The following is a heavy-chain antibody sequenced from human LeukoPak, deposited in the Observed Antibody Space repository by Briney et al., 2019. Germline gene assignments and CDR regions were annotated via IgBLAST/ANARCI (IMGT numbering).Heavy chain of an antibody. J-gene: IGHJ4*01. D-gene: IGHD6-19*01. CDR1: GYTFTGYY. CDR2: INPNSGGT. V-gene: IGHV1-2*02. CDR3: ERDSSPYY. Sequence: GASVKVSCKASGYTFTGYYMHWVRQAPAQGLECMGSINPNSGGTNYTQKFQGRVTMTRDTSISTAYMVLTRLTYEHTGVTHCERDSSPYYSGHGTLVTASS.